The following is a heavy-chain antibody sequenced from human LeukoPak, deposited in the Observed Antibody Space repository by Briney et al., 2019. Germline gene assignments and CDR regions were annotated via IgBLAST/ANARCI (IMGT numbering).Heavy chain of an antibody. CDR2: ISSSSSYI. CDR1: GFTFSSYS. V-gene: IGHV3-21*01. CDR3: ARGYCSSTSCYTPYFDY. D-gene: IGHD2-2*02. Sequence: GGSLRLSCAASGFTFSSYSMNWVRQAPGKGLEWVSSISSSSSYIYYADSVKGRFTISRDNAKNSLYLQMNSLRAEDTAVYYCARGYCSSTSCYTPYFDYWGQGTLVTVSS. J-gene: IGHJ4*02.